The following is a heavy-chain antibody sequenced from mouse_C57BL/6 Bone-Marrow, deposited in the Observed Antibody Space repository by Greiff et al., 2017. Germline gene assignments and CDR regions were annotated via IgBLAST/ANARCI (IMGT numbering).Heavy chain of an antibody. J-gene: IGHJ2*01. CDR3: TRNGIYYDFDY. V-gene: IGHV1-15*01. D-gene: IGHD2-1*01. Sequence: LQQSGAELVKPGASVTLSCKASGYTFTDYAMHWVKQTPVHGLEWIGAIYPESGGTYYNQNFKGKAILTADKSSSTAYMELRSLTSEDSAVYYCTRNGIYYDFDYWGQGTTLTVSS. CDR2: IYPESGGT. CDR1: GYTFTDYA.